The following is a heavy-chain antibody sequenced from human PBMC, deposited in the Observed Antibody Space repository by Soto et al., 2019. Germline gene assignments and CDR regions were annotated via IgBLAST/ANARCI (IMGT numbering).Heavy chain of an antibody. Sequence: EVQLLESGEGLVQPGGSRRVSCTPSGFTFSSYAMSWVRQAPGKGLEWVSGITASGADTYYADSVRGRFTISRDNSENTLFLQMNSLRAEDTAVYYCVKLSRYSTRWLYYFDYWGQGTLVTVSS. D-gene: IGHD6-13*01. CDR2: ITASGADT. CDR3: VKLSRYSTRWLYYFDY. CDR1: GFTFSSYA. J-gene: IGHJ4*02. V-gene: IGHV3-23*01.